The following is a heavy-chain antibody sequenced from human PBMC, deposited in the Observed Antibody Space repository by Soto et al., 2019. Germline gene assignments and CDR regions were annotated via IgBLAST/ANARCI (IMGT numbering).Heavy chain of an antibody. Sequence: ASVKVSFKASGYAFTNYVINWLRQAPGQGLEWMGWINPYNGNAKYAQKVQGRVTMTTDTSTTTAYMDLTSLRSDDTAMYYCARPSGYSSGWFDYWGQGTLVTVSS. J-gene: IGHJ4*02. CDR3: ARPSGYSSGWFDY. CDR2: INPYNGNA. V-gene: IGHV1-18*04. D-gene: IGHD6-19*01. CDR1: GYAFTNYV.